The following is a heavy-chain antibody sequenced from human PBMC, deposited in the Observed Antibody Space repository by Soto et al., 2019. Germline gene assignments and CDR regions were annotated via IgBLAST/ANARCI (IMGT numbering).Heavy chain of an antibody. V-gene: IGHV3-30*18. D-gene: IGHD3-3*01. CDR1: GFTFNSFD. J-gene: IGHJ4*02. CDR2: ISHDGSNR. Sequence: QVQVVESGGGVVQPGRSLRLSCAASGFTFNSFDMHWVRQAPGRGLEWVAVISHDGSNRYNADSVKGRFTISRDNSKNTVFREVNSLRHEDTAVYYCANGMRGHGFWSGYQTQSHWGQGTLVTVSS. CDR3: ANGMRGHGFWSGYQTQSH.